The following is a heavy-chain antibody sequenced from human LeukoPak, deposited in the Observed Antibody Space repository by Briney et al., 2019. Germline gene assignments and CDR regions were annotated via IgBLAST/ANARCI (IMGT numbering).Heavy chain of an antibody. D-gene: IGHD1-1*01. CDR3: ARYNWNDVGAFDI. V-gene: IGHV4-38-2*02. J-gene: IGHJ3*02. CDR2: IYHSGST. CDR1: GYSISSGYY. Sequence: SETLSLTCTVSGYSISSGYYWGWIRQPPGKGLEWIGSIYHSGSTYYNPSFKSRVTISVDTSKNQFSLKLSSVTAADTAVYYCARYNWNDVGAFDIWGRGTMVTVSS.